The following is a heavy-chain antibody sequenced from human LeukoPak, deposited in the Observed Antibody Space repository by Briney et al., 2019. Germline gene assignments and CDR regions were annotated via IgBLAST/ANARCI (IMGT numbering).Heavy chain of an antibody. CDR2: ISGSGGST. D-gene: IGHD2-15*01. CDR3: PKYVVVVAATHYFDY. CDR1: GFTFSSYA. J-gene: IGHJ4*02. V-gene: IGHV3-23*01. Sequence: GGSLRLSCAASGFTFSSYAMSWVRQAPGKGLEWVSAISGSGGSTYYADSVKGRFTNSRDNSKNTLYLQMNSLRAEDTAVYYCPKYVVVVAATHYFDYWGQGTLVTVSS.